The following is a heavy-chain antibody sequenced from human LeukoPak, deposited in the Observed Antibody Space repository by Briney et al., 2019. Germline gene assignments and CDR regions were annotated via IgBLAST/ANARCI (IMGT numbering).Heavy chain of an antibody. Sequence: KPSETLSLTCTVSGGSISSGSYYWGWIRQPPGKGLEWIGSIYYSGSTYYNPSLKSRVTISVDTSKNQFSLKLTSVTAADTAAYYCARFTPSSDYQFAFDYWGQGTLVTVSS. CDR1: GGSISSGSYY. J-gene: IGHJ4*02. D-gene: IGHD4-11*01. CDR2: IYYSGST. V-gene: IGHV4-39*01. CDR3: ARFTPSSDYQFAFDY.